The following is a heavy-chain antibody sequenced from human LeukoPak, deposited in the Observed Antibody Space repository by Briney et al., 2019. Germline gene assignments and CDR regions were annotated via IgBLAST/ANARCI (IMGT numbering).Heavy chain of an antibody. J-gene: IGHJ4*02. CDR2: IKSKSDGGTI. V-gene: IGHV3-15*01. CDR1: GFTFNDAW. D-gene: IGHD1-1*01. CDR3: STGYGTNDF. Sequence: PGGSLRLSCVVSGFTFNDAWMSWARQAPGKGLEWLGRIKSKSDGGTIDYAVSVKGRFIISRDDSTNTVYLEMNSLKTEDTAVYYCSTGYGTNDFWGQGTLVTVSS.